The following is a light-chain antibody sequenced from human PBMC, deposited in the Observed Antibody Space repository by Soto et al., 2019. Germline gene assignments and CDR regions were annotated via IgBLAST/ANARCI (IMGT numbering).Light chain of an antibody. Sequence: EIVLTQSPGTLSLSPGERATLSCRASQSVSSNYLAWHQQKPGQAPRILMYDASTRATGISARFSGSGSGTEFTLTISSLQSEDFAVYYCQQYHNWPITFGQGTRLEIK. CDR3: QQYHNWPIT. J-gene: IGKJ5*01. V-gene: IGKV3-15*01. CDR2: DAS. CDR1: QSVSSN.